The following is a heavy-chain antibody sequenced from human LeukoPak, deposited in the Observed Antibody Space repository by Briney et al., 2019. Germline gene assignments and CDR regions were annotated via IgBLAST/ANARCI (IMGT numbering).Heavy chain of an antibody. Sequence: GASVKVSCKASGYTFTGYYMHWVRQAPGQGLEWMGWINPNSGGTNYAQKFQGRVTMTRDTSISTAYMELSRLRSDDTAVYYCARDHGVYYDSSGYYPNWFDPWGQGTLVTVSS. D-gene: IGHD3-22*01. J-gene: IGHJ5*02. V-gene: IGHV1-2*02. CDR2: INPNSGGT. CDR3: ARDHGVYYDSSGYYPNWFDP. CDR1: GYTFTGYY.